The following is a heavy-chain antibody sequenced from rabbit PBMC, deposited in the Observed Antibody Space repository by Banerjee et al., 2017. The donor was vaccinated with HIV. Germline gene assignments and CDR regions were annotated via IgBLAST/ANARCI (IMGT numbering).Heavy chain of an antibody. CDR3: ARGPGGVGYDL. D-gene: IGHD3-1*01. CDR2: IYTTSGST. V-gene: IGHV1S45*01. CDR1: GFSFSSSYC. Sequence: QEQLEESGGDLVKPEGSLTLTCTASGFSFSSSYCMCWVRQAPGKGLEWIACIYTTSGSTGYVSWAKGRFTISKTSSTTVTLQMTSLTAADTATYFCARGPGGVGYDLWGPGTLVTVS. J-gene: IGHJ4*01.